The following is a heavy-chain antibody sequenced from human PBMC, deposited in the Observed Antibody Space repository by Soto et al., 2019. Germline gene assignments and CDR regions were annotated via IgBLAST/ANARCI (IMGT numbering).Heavy chain of an antibody. CDR3: ARQGTYSFSGSNRPFDY. V-gene: IGHV5-51*01. D-gene: IGHD3-16*02. Sequence: GESLKISCKGSGYAFTNYWVGWVRQTPEKGLEWMAIIYPADSDVRYNPSFQGQVTISADKSISTFYLQWSSLQASDTAIYYCARQGTYSFSGSNRPFDYWGQGTLVTVSS. CDR2: IYPADSDV. CDR1: GYAFTNYW. J-gene: IGHJ4*02.